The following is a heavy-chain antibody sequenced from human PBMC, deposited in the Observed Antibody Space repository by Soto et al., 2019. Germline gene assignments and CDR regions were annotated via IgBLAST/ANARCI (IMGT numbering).Heavy chain of an antibody. CDR1: DDSINSDKYY. D-gene: IGHD3-3*01. Sequence: PSETLSLTCSVSDDSINSDKYYWGWIRQPPGKGLEWIGSIYYRGNAYYNPSLQTRVTISLDKSKSQFSLKLNSVTAADSAVYFCARLEGLATISYYFHFSGTGALGTVSS. CDR2: IYYRGNA. J-gene: IGHJ4*02. V-gene: IGHV4-39*01. CDR3: ARLEGLATISYYFHF.